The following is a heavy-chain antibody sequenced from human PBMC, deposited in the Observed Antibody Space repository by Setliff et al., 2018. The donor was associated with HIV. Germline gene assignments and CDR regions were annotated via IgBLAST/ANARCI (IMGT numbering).Heavy chain of an antibody. CDR3: ARGSYRGSGFFVRYFDF. CDR2: INHNGGT. CDR1: GGSFTSYY. Sequence: SETLSLTCAVYGGSFTSYYWTWIRQAPGKDLEWIGEINHNGGTNYNPSLKSRVTISVDRSKNQFFLRLTSVIAADTAVYYCARGSYRGSGFFVRYFDFWGQGSLVTVSS. J-gene: IGHJ4*02. D-gene: IGHD3-3*01. V-gene: IGHV4-34*01.